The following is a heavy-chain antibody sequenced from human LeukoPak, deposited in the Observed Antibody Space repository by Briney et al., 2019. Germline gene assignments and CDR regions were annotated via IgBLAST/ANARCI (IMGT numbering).Heavy chain of an antibody. V-gene: IGHV4-61*01. CDR3: ARDTGAGLDL. D-gene: IGHD3-3*01. Sequence: SETLSLTCTVSGGSVSSGSYYWTWIRQPPGKELEWIGYVRSSGSTNYNPSLKSRITISLDTSKNQFSLRLSSVTTADTAIFYCARDTGAGLDLWGQGTLVTVSP. J-gene: IGHJ4*02. CDR1: GGSVSSGSYY. CDR2: VRSSGST.